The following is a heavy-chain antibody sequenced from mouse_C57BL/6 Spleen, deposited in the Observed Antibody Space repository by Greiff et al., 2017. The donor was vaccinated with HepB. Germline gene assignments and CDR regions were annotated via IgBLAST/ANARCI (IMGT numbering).Heavy chain of an antibody. CDR1: GYTFTSYW. CDR2: IYPSDSET. D-gene: IGHD2-1*01. J-gene: IGHJ2*01. CDR3: AREGGNYYFDY. V-gene: IGHV1-61*01. Sequence: VQLQQSGAELVRPGSSVKLSCKASGYTFTSYWMDWVKQRPGQGLEWIGNIYPSDSETHYNQKFKDKATLTVDKSSSTAYMQLSSLTSEDSAVYYCAREGGNYYFDYWGQGTTLTVSS.